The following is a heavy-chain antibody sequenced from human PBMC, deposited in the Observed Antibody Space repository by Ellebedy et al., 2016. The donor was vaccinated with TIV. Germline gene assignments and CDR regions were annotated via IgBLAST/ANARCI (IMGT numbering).Heavy chain of an antibody. CDR1: RGTFSSYS. D-gene: IGHD6-13*01. V-gene: IGHV1-69*06. CDR3: ARGTYSSSWYGMDF. Sequence: AASVTVSCKASRGTFSSYSMIWVRQAPGQGLEWMGGIIPFFGTPDYAQSFQGRVTITADTSTSTAYMELSSLRSEDTAVYYCARGTYSSSWYGMDFWGQGTPVTVSS. CDR2: IIPFFGTP. J-gene: IGHJ4*02.